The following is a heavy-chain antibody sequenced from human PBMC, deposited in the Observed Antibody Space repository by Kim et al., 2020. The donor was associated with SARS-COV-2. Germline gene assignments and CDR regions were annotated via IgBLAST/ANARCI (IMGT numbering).Heavy chain of an antibody. CDR3: ARDRGIGHGDYVGYFDY. Sequence: ASVKVSCKASGYTFTSYYMHWVRQAPGQGLEWMGIINPSGGSTSYAQKFQGRVTMTRDTSTSTVYMELSSLRSEDTAVYYCARDRGIGHGDYVGYFDYWGQGTLVTVSS. D-gene: IGHD4-17*01. J-gene: IGHJ4*02. CDR2: INPSGGST. CDR1: GYTFTSYY. V-gene: IGHV1-46*01.